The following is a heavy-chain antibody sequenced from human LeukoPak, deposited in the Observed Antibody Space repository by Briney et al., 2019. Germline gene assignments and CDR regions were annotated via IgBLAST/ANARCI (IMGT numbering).Heavy chain of an antibody. CDR3: ARDQDWNPY. CDR2: IYSGGNT. V-gene: IGHV3-53*01. J-gene: IGHJ4*02. CDR1: GFTVSSNY. D-gene: IGHD1-1*01. Sequence: GGSLRLSCATSGFTVSSNYMSWVRQAPGKGLEWVSVIYSGGNTYYADSAKGRFTISRDNFKSTLYLQMNSLRVEDTAVYYCARDQDWNPYWGQGTLVTVSS.